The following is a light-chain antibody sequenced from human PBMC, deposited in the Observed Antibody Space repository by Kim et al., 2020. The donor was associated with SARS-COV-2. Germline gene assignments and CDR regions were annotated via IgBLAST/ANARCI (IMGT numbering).Light chain of an antibody. CDR3: QHYYDWPVS. Sequence: EIVMAQSPVTLSVSPGERATLSCRASQSVSIKLAWYQQKPGQAPWLLIYDASTRASSTPDRFSGSGSGTKFTLTITGLQSEDFAVYYCQHYYDWPVSFGGGTKVDIK. V-gene: IGKV3-15*01. CDR1: QSVSIK. J-gene: IGKJ4*01. CDR2: DAS.